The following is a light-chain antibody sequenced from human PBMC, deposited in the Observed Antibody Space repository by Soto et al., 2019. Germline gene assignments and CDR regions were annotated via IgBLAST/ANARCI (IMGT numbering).Light chain of an antibody. CDR2: ATS. J-gene: IGKJ3*01. CDR3: QRYNSAPEA. CDR1: QVIGNF. V-gene: IGKV1-27*01. Sequence: IQMTQSPSSLSASIGDRVTITCRASQVIGNFLAWHQQKPGQAPKVLIYATSTLNSGVPSRFSGSRSGTDFTLTISSLQPEDVATYYCQRYNSAPEAFGPGTKVDIK.